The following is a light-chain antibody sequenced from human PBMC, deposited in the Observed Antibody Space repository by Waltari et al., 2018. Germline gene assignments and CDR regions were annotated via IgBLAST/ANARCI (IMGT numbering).Light chain of an antibody. J-gene: IGLJ1*01. V-gene: IGLV2-14*01. CDR2: EVS. CDR3: SSYTTSSAPGV. Sequence: SALTQPASVSGSPRRSIPISCSGTDSDVGAYDCVSWYQQHPGKAPHLIIYEVSNRPSGISNRFSASKSGNTASLTISGLQAEDEADYYCSSYTTSSAPGVFGTGTRVTVL. CDR1: DSDVGAYDC.